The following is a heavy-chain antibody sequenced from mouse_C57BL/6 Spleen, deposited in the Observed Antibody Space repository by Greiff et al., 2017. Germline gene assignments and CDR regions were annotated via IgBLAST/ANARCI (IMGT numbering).Heavy chain of an antibody. CDR1: GYTFTGYW. CDR2: ILPGSGST. Sequence: QVQLQQSGAELMKPGASVKLSCKATGYTFTGYWIEWVKQRPGHGLEWIGEILPGSGSTNDNEKFKGKATFTADTSSNTAYMQLSSLTTEDSAIYYCARKDYGLTMDYWGQGTSVTVSS. J-gene: IGHJ4*01. V-gene: IGHV1-9*01. D-gene: IGHD1-2*01. CDR3: ARKDYGLTMDY.